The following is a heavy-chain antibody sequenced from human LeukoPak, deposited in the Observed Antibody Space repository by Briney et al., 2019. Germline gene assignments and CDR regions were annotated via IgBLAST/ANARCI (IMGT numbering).Heavy chain of an antibody. CDR1: GFNFYNYA. CDR3: AKLGPNANWYRGTGNN. J-gene: IGHJ4*02. D-gene: IGHD1-1*01. Sequence: PGGSLKLSCAASGFNFYNYAMLWVRQAPGKGLEWVAGIGGSVGGTYYADSVKGRFTISRDNSKNTLYLQMNSLRAEDTAVYYWAKLGPNANWYRGTGNNWGQGILFTVSS. V-gene: IGHV3-23*01. CDR2: IGGSVGGT.